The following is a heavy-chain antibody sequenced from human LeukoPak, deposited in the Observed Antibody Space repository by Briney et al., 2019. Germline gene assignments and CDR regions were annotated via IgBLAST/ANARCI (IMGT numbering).Heavy chain of an antibody. Sequence: GGSLRPSCAASGFTFSSCAMSWVRQAPGKGLEWVSAISGSGGSTYYADSVKGRFTISRDNSKNTLYLQMNSLRAEDTAVYYCAKDRAQLELRVFDDWGQGTLVTVSS. CDR3: AKDRAQLELRVFDD. V-gene: IGHV3-23*01. J-gene: IGHJ4*02. CDR1: GFTFSSCA. CDR2: ISGSGGST. D-gene: IGHD1-7*01.